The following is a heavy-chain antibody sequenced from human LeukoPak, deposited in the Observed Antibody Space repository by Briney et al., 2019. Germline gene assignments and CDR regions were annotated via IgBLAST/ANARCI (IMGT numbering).Heavy chain of an antibody. CDR3: ARDRVNWNDVGGLFDY. CDR1: GFTFSTYG. V-gene: IGHV3-33*01. J-gene: IGHJ4*02. CDR2: IWYDGSDK. Sequence: GGSLRLSCAASGFTFSTYGMHWVRQAPGKGLEWVAVIWYDGSDKYYRDSVKGRFTISRDNSKNTLYLQMNSLRAEETAVYYCARDRVNWNDVGGLFDYWGQGTLVTVSA. D-gene: IGHD1-1*01.